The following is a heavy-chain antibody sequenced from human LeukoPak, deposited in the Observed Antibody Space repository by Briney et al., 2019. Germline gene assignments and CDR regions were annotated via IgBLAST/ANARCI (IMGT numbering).Heavy chain of an antibody. V-gene: IGHV3-74*01. D-gene: IGHD1-26*01. J-gene: IGHJ4*02. CDR3: VRDNRSYNFDY. Sequence: GGALRLSCAASGFTFSRYWMHWVRQAPGKGLVWVSCIKSDGSSTSIADSAKGRFTISRDNAKNTVYLQMNSLRAEDTAVYYCVRDNRSYNFDYWGQGTLVTVSS. CDR2: IKSDGSST. CDR1: GFTFSRYW.